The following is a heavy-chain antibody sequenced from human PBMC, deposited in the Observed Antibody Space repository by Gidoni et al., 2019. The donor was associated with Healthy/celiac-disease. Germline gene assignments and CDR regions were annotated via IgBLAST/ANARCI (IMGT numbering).Heavy chain of an antibody. CDR3: ARDIPQVFDP. J-gene: IGHJ5*02. V-gene: IGHV3-7*01. CDR2: IKQDGSEK. Sequence: EVQLVESGGGLVQPGGSLRLSCAASGLTFSSYWMSWVRQAPGKGLELVANIKQDGSEKYYVDSVKGRFTISRDNAKNSLYLQMNSLRAEDTAVYYCARDIPQVFDPWGQGTLVTVSS. CDR1: GLTFSSYW.